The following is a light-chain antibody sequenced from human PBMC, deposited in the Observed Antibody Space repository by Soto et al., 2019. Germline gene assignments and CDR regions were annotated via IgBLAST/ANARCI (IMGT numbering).Light chain of an antibody. V-gene: IGKV3-20*01. CDR1: QSVSSGY. CDR2: GAS. Sequence: EIVLTQSPGTLSLSPGERATLSCRASQSVSSGYLAWYQQRPGQAPRLLIYGASTRATGIPDRFSGSGSGTDFTLTISRLEPEDFAVYYCQQYGTSPWTFGQETKVDIK. J-gene: IGKJ1*01. CDR3: QQYGTSPWT.